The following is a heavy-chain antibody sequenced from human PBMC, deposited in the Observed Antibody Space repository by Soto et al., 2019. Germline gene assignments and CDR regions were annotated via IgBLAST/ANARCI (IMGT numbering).Heavy chain of an antibody. CDR1: GFIFSDYG. Sequence: GGSLTLSCAASGFIFSDYGMGWVRQTSGKGLEWVSTISGDGYNTHYADSVAGRFTISRDNSKNTLYLQMKSLRAEDTARYSCERDLAGFKEMYDYWGQGTQVTIYS. CDR2: ISGDGYNT. J-gene: IGHJ4*02. D-gene: IGHD2-15*01. CDR3: ERDLAGFKEMYDY. V-gene: IGHV3-23*01.